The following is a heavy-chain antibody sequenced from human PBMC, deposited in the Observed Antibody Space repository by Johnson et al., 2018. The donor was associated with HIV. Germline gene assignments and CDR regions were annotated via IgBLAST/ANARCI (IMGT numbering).Heavy chain of an antibody. D-gene: IGHD1-26*01. Sequence: VQLVESGGGLVQPGGSLRLSCAASGFTFSTYGTSWVRQAPGKGLEWVSGFSGSGGSTYYADSVRGRFTISRDNSKNMLFLQMNSLRDEDTAVYYCARDSERGFDIWGQGTMVTVSS. CDR3: ARDSERGFDI. J-gene: IGHJ3*02. CDR1: GFTFSTYG. V-gene: IGHV3-23*04. CDR2: FSGSGGST.